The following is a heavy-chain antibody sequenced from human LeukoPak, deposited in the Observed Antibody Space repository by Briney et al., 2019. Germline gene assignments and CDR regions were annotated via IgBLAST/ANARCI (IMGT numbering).Heavy chain of an antibody. Sequence: GGSLRLSCAASGFTFSSYSMNWVRQAPGKGLEWVSYISSSSSTIYYADSVKGRFTISRDSAKNSLYLQMNSLRAEDTAVYYCARDPGITGTLDAFDIWGQGTMVTVSS. D-gene: IGHD1-7*01. J-gene: IGHJ3*02. CDR1: GFTFSSYS. CDR3: ARDPGITGTLDAFDI. CDR2: ISSSSSTI. V-gene: IGHV3-48*04.